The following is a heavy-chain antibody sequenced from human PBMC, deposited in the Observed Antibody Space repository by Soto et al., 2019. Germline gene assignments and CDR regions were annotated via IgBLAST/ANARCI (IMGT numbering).Heavy chain of an antibody. CDR3: ASEAYGGNLGYFDY. V-gene: IGHV3-23*01. Sequence: WGSLRLSCAASGFTFSSYAMSLVRQAPGKGLEWVSAISGSGGSTYYADSVKGRFTISRDNSKNTLYLQMNSLRAEDTAVYYCASEAYGGNLGYFDYWGQGTLVTVSS. J-gene: IGHJ4*02. CDR1: GFTFSSYA. CDR2: ISGSGGST. D-gene: IGHD4-17*01.